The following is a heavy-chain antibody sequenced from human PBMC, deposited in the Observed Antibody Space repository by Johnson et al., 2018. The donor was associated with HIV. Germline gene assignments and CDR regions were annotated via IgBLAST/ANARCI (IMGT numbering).Heavy chain of an antibody. V-gene: IGHV3-49*04. CDR1: GFTFGDYA. CDR2: IRSKAYGGTT. D-gene: IGHD2-21*02. CDR3: TTDIATHVLVVTAISDAFDF. Sequence: VQLVESGGGLVQPGRSLRLSCTASGFTFGDYAMSWVRQAPGKGLEWVGFIRSKAYGGTTEYAASVKGRFTISRDDSKSIAYLQMNSLKTEDTAVYYCTTDIATHVLVVTAISDAFDFWGQGTMVTVSS. J-gene: IGHJ3*01.